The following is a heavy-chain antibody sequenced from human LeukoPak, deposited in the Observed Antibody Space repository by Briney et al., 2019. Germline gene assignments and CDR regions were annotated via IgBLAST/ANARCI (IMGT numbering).Heavy chain of an antibody. J-gene: IGHJ4*02. CDR3: AKDPRGYYYDSSGYYYGNY. Sequence: SGGSLRLSCAASGFTFSSYAMSWVRQAPGKGLEWVSAISGSGGSTYYADSVKGRFTISRDNSKNTLYLQMNSLRAEDTAVYYCAKDPRGYYYDSSGYYYGNYWGQGTLVTVSS. D-gene: IGHD3-22*01. V-gene: IGHV3-23*01. CDR2: ISGSGGST. CDR1: GFTFSSYA.